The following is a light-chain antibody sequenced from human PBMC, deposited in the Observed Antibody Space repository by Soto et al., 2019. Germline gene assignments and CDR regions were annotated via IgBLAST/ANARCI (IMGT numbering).Light chain of an antibody. V-gene: IGKV1-5*03. CDR1: QSISDW. CDR3: QQYNNYSYT. Sequence: DIQMTQSPSTMSASVGDRVTITCRASQSISDWLAWYQQKPGKAPKLVIYKASSLESGVPSRFSGSGSGTEFTLTISSLQPDDFAPYYCQQYNNYSYTFGQGTKLEIK. J-gene: IGKJ2*01. CDR2: KAS.